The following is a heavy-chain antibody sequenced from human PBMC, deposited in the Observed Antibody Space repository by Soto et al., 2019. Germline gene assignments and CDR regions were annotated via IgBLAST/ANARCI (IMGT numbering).Heavy chain of an antibody. J-gene: IGHJ4*02. Sequence: GGSLRLSCAASGFSFSISPMHWVRQAPGKGPEWVALISYDGTNKFYADSVKGRFTISRDNSKSTLYLQVDSLRPEDAAVYYCARDPKTAGGQNWACNYFDSWGQGTLGTVSS. D-gene: IGHD7-27*01. CDR1: GFSFSISP. CDR2: ISYDGTNK. CDR3: ARDPKTAGGQNWACNYFDS. V-gene: IGHV3-30-3*01.